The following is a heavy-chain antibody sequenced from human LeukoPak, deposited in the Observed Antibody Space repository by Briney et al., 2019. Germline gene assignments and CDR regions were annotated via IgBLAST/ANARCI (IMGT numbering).Heavy chain of an antibody. CDR2: ISSSGSTI. CDR3: ASRRRMGSSTSCFDS. Sequence: PGGSLRLSCAASGFTFSSYEMNWVRQAPGKGLEWVAYISSSGSTIYYADSVKGRFTISRDNAKNSLYLQMNSLRAEDTAVYYCASRRRMGSSTSCFDSWGQGTLVTVSS. D-gene: IGHD2-2*01. J-gene: IGHJ4*02. CDR1: GFTFSSYE. V-gene: IGHV3-48*03.